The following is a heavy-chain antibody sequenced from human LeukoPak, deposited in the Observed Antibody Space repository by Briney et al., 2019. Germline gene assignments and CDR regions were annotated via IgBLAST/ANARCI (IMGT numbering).Heavy chain of an antibody. CDR2: IYYSGST. J-gene: IGHJ4*02. CDR3: ARLMLGTHDY. Sequence: SETLSLTCTVSGGSISSSSYYWGWIRQPPGKGLEWIGSIYYSGSTYYNPSLKSRVTISVDTSKNQFSLKLSSVTAADTAVYYCARLMLGTHDYWGQGTLVTVSS. V-gene: IGHV4-39*07. D-gene: IGHD1-1*01. CDR1: GGSISSSSYY.